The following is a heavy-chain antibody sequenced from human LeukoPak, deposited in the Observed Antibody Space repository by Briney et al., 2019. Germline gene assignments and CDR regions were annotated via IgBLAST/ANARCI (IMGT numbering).Heavy chain of an antibody. D-gene: IGHD3-22*01. V-gene: IGHV3-30*02. J-gene: IGHJ4*02. CDR2: IRYDGSNK. CDR1: GFTFSSYG. CDR3: AKPGGCYDSSGYFDY. Sequence: GGSLRLSCAASGFTFSSYGMHWVRQAPGKGLEWVAFIRYDGSNKYYADSVKGRFTISRDNSKNTLWLQMNSLRAEDTAVYYCAKPGGCYDSSGYFDYWGQGTLVTVSS.